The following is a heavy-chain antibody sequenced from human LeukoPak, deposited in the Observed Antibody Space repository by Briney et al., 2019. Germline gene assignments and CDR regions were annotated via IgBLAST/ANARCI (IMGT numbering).Heavy chain of an antibody. J-gene: IGHJ6*04. CDR3: ARWVVRGVRPPKGCYYYGMDV. CDR1: GGSISSYY. Sequence: KTSETLSLTCTVSGGSISSYYWSWIRQPPGKGLEWIGYIYYSGSTNYNPSLKSRVTISVDTSKNQFSLKLSSVTAADTAVYYCARWVVRGVRPPKGCYYYGMDVWGKGTTVTVSS. CDR2: IYYSGST. D-gene: IGHD3-10*01. V-gene: IGHV4-59*01.